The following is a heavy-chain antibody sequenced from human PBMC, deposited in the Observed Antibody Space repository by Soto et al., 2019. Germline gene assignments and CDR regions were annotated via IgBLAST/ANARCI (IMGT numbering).Heavy chain of an antibody. CDR2: IIPIFGTA. CDR3: AREVWDGNYYYSMDV. Sequence: QVQLVQSGVEVKKPGSSVKVSCKASGGTFSSYAISWVRQAPGQGLEWMGGIIPIFGTANYAQKFQGRVTSNADESKSTAYMELSSLRSEDTAVYYCAREVWDGNYYYSMDVWGQGTTVTVSS. J-gene: IGHJ6*02. CDR1: GGTFSSYA. D-gene: IGHD1-26*01. V-gene: IGHV1-69*12.